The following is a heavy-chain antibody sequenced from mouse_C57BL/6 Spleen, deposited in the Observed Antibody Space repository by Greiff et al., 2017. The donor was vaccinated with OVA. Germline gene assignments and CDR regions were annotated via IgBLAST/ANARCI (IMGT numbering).Heavy chain of an antibody. CDR3: ARATVVAQYYFGC. CDR2: IDPSDSYT. D-gene: IGHD1-1*01. J-gene: IGHJ2*01. V-gene: IGHV1-69*01. CDR1: GYTFTSYW. Sequence: QVQLQQPGAELVMPGASVKLSCKASGYTFTSYWMHWVKQRPGQGLEWIGEIDPSDSYTNYNQKFKGKSTLTVDKSSSTAYMQLSSLTSADSAVYYCARATVVAQYYFGCWGQCATLTVSS.